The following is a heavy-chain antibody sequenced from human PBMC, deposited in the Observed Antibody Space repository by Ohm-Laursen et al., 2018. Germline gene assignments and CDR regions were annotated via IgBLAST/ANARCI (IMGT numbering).Heavy chain of an antibody. CDR1: GLTTSA. Sequence: SLRLSCTVSGLTTSAVTWVRQAPGKGLEWVSSISRSSIFIHYADSVKGRFTISRDNGKNLVYLQVSSLRVEDTAVYYCAKLGLGLWGQGTLVTVSS. J-gene: IGHJ4*02. CDR2: ISRSSIFI. D-gene: IGHD3-16*01. V-gene: IGHV3-21*06. CDR3: AKLGLGL.